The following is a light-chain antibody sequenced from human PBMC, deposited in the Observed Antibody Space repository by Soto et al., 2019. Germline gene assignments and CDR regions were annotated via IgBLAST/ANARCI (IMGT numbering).Light chain of an antibody. V-gene: IGLV2-14*01. CDR3: SSYTSATTYA. CDR2: DVS. CDR1: SSDVGAYNY. Sequence: QSALTQPASVSGSPGQSITISCTGTSSDVGAYNYASWYQQYPGEAPKVIIYDVSHRPAGVSNRFSGSKSGNTASLTISGLQTQDEADYYCSSYTSATTYAFGTGTKLTVL. J-gene: IGLJ1*01.